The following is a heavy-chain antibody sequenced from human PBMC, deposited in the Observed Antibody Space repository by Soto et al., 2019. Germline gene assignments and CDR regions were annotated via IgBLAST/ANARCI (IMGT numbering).Heavy chain of an antibody. CDR1: GFTFSSYS. CDR3: ARDHGGTVYYYYYGMDV. Sequence: EVQLVESGGGLVKPGGSLRLSCAASGFTFSSYSMNWVRQAPGKGLEWVSSISSSSSYIYYADSVKGRFTISRDNAKNSLYLQMNSLRAEDTAVYYCARDHGGTVYYYYYGMDVWGQGTTVTVSS. J-gene: IGHJ6*02. V-gene: IGHV3-21*01. D-gene: IGHD3-16*01. CDR2: ISSSSSYI.